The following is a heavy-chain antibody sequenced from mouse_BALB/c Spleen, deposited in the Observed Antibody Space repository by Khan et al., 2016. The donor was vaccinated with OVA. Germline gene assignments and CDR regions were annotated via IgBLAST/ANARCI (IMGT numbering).Heavy chain of an antibody. Sequence: QVQLKQSGPGLVAPSQSLSITCTVSGFSLTDYGINWVHQPPGKGLEWLGMIWGDGSTDYNSALKSRLSISKDNSKSQVFLKMNSLQTDDSARYYCARELRLGGFAYWGQGTLVTVSA. CDR2: IWGDGST. V-gene: IGHV2-6-7*01. CDR3: ARELRLGGFAY. J-gene: IGHJ3*01. D-gene: IGHD1-2*01. CDR1: GFSLTDYG.